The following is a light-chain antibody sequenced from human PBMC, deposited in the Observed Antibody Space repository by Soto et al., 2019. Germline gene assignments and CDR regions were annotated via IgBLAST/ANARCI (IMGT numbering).Light chain of an antibody. V-gene: IGKV3-20*01. CDR3: QQYGSSPPLT. CDR2: GAS. CDR1: QSVSSDY. Sequence: EIVLTQSPGTLSLSPGERATLSCRASQSVSSDYLGWYQQKPGQAPRLLIYGASSRATGIPDRFSGSGSGTHFTLTITRLEPEDFAVYYCQQYGSSPPLTFGGGTKVEIK. J-gene: IGKJ4*01.